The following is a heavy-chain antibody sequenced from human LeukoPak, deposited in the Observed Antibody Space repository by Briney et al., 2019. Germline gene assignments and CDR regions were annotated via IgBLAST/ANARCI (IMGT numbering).Heavy chain of an antibody. D-gene: IGHD3-22*01. V-gene: IGHV1-24*01. Sequence: ASVKVSCKVSGYTLTELSMHWVRQAPGKGLEWMGGVDPEDGETIYAQKFQGRVTMTEDTSTDTAYMELSSLRSEDTAVYYCATDAIYSGYYDSSGYYYWGQGTLVTVSS. J-gene: IGHJ4*02. CDR2: VDPEDGET. CDR1: GYTLTELS. CDR3: ATDAIYSGYYDSSGYYY.